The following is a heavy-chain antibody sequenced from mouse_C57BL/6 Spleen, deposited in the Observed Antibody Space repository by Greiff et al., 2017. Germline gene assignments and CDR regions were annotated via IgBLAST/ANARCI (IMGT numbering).Heavy chain of an antibody. CDR1: GYAFSSSW. V-gene: IGHV1-82*01. D-gene: IGHD1-1*01. CDR2: IYPGDGYT. J-gene: IGHJ3*01. Sequence: VKLMESGPELVKPGASVKISCKASGYAFSSSWMNWVKQRPGKGLEWIGRIYPGDGYTNYNGKFKGKATLTADKSSSTAYMQLSSLTSEDSAVYFCARFGGSSPFAYWGQGTLVTVSA. CDR3: ARFGGSSPFAY.